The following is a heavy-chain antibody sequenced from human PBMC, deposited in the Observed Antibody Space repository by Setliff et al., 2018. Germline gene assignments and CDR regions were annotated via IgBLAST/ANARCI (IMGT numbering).Heavy chain of an antibody. CDR1: GYTFTTYY. V-gene: IGHV1-46*01. CDR2: INPSGGYA. J-gene: IGHJ4*02. D-gene: IGHD5-18*01. Sequence: ASVKVSCKTSGYTFTTYYMHWVRQAPGQGLEWMGIINPSGGYANYAQKFQGRVTMTRDTSTSTVYMELSSLRSEDTAVYYCARAPLESGYNYGQGHYFDYWGQGTLVTVSS. CDR3: ARAPLESGYNYGQGHYFDY.